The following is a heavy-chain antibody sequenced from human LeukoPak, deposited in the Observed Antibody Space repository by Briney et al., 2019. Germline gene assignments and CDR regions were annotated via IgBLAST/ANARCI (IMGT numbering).Heavy chain of an antibody. D-gene: IGHD5-18*01. CDR3: ARAPSRSYGRYFDY. CDR2: ISGSGAST. V-gene: IGHV3-23*01. J-gene: IGHJ4*02. CDR1: GFTFSSYA. Sequence: PGGSLRLSCAASGFTFSSYAMSWVRQAPGKGLEWVSAISGSGASTYYADSVKGRFTISRDNSKNTLYLQMNSLRAEDTAVYYCARAPSRSYGRYFDYWGQGTLVTVSS.